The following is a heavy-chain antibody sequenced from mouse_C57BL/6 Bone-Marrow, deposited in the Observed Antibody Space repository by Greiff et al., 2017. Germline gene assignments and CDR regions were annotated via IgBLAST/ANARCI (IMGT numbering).Heavy chain of an antibody. CDR2: ISYDGSN. CDR1: GYSITSGYY. D-gene: IGHD1-1*01. V-gene: IGHV3-6*01. Sequence: EVKVEESGPGLVKPSQSLSLTCSVTGYSITSGYYWNWIRQFPGNKLEWMGYISYDGSNNYNPSLKNRISITRDTSKNQFFLKLNSVTTEDTATYYCARAAAVVGMDYWGQGTSVTVSS. J-gene: IGHJ4*01. CDR3: ARAAAVVGMDY.